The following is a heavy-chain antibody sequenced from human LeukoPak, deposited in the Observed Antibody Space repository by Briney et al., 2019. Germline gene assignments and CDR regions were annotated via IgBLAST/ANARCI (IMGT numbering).Heavy chain of an antibody. CDR3: ARENLVGATTSFDY. Sequence: PGGSLRLSCAASGFTFSSYWMSWVRQAPGKGLEWVANIKQDGSEKYYVDSVKGRFTISGDNAKNSLYLQMNSLRAEDTAVYYCARENLVGATTSFDYWGQGTLVTVSS. CDR2: IKQDGSEK. J-gene: IGHJ4*02. D-gene: IGHD1-26*01. V-gene: IGHV3-7*01. CDR1: GFTFSSYW.